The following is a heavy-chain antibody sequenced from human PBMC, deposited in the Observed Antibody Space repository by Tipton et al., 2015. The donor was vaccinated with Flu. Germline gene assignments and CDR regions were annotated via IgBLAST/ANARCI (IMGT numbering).Heavy chain of an antibody. CDR2: IYKTGIT. D-gene: IGHD2-2*01. CDR3: APSTRYWTGGHFFGW. V-gene: IGHV4-39*07. J-gene: IGHJ4*02. Sequence: TLSLTCDVSGASISSTTYYWGWIRQPPGKGLEWIGSIYKTGITDYNPSLKSRDTLSLDTSKNEFSLKVRCVNAADAAVYYCAPSTRYWTGGHFFGWWGRGTQITVSS. CDR1: GASISSTTYY.